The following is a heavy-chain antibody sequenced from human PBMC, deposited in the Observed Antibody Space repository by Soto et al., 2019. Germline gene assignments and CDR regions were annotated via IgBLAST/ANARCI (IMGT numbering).Heavy chain of an antibody. V-gene: IGHV3-9*01. Sequence: GGSLRLSCAASGFTFDDYAMHWVRQAPGKGLEWVSGISWNSGSIGYADSVKGRFTISRDNAKNSLYLQMNSLRAEDTALYYCAKDIFPRSFFCSGGSCYGDFDYWGQGTLVTVSS. D-gene: IGHD2-15*01. CDR1: GFTFDDYA. CDR3: AKDIFPRSFFCSGGSCYGDFDY. CDR2: ISWNSGSI. J-gene: IGHJ4*02.